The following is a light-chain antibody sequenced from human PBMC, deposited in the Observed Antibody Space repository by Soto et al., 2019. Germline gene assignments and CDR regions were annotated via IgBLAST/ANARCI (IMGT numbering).Light chain of an antibody. CDR3: AVWDDRLNGPV. Sequence: QSVLTQPPSASGTPGQRVSISCSGSSSNLGSNSVNWYQHLPGTDPQLLISSNNQRPSGVPDRCSGSKSGTSASLAISGLQSEDEADYYCAVWDDRLNGPVFGGGTKLTVL. CDR2: SNN. V-gene: IGLV1-44*01. J-gene: IGLJ3*02. CDR1: SSNLGSNS.